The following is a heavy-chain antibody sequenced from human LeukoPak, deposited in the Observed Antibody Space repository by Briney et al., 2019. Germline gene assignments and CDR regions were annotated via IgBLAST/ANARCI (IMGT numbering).Heavy chain of an antibody. V-gene: IGHV4-59*01. CDR2: IYYSGST. J-gene: IGHJ2*01. CDR1: GGSFSGSF. D-gene: IGHD5-24*01. Sequence: SETLSLTCAVSGGSFSGSFWSWIRQPPGKGLEWIGYIYYSGSTNYNPSLKSRVTISVDTSKNQFSLKLSSVTAADTAVYYCARHPRGYNSFWYFDLWGRGTLVTVSS. CDR3: ARHPRGYNSFWYFDL.